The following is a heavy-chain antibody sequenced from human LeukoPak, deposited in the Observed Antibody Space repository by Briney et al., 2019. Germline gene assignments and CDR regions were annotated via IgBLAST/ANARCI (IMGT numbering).Heavy chain of an antibody. Sequence: GGSLRLSCADSGFTFGNYWMSWVRQAPGKGLEWVAKIKQDGTEEYYVDSLKGRFTISRDNAKNSLSLQVNNLRAEDTAVYYCARDKGTITPRGYYYYMDVWGRGTTVTVSS. V-gene: IGHV3-7*01. J-gene: IGHJ6*03. CDR1: GFTFGNYW. CDR2: IKQDGTEE. CDR3: ARDKGTITPRGYYYYMDV. D-gene: IGHD5-24*01.